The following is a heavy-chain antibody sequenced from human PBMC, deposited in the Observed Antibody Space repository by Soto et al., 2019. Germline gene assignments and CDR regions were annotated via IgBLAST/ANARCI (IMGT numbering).Heavy chain of an antibody. J-gene: IGHJ3*02. D-gene: IGHD2-15*01. CDR1: GFTFSSYS. V-gene: IGHV3-21*01. Sequence: GGSLRLSCAASGFTFSSYSMNWVRQAPGKGLEWVSSISSSSSYIYYADSVKGRFTISRDNAKNSLYLQMNSLRAEDTAVYYCERDTVTVVKSAFDIWGQGTMVTVSS. CDR2: ISSSSSYI. CDR3: ERDTVTVVKSAFDI.